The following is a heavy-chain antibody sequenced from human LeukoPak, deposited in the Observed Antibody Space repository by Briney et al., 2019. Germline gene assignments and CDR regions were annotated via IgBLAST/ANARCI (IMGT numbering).Heavy chain of an antibody. Sequence: ASVKVSCKASGYTFTDYYMHWVRQAPGQGLEWMGWINPNSGGTNYAQKFQGRVTMTRDTSISTAYMELSRLRSDDTAVYYCARVRYDSSGYAQEAVDYWGQGTLVTVSS. J-gene: IGHJ4*02. V-gene: IGHV1-2*02. CDR2: INPNSGGT. CDR1: GYTFTDYY. D-gene: IGHD3-22*01. CDR3: ARVRYDSSGYAQEAVDY.